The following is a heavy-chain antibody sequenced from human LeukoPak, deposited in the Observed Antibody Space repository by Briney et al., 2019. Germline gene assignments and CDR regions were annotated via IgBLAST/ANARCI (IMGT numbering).Heavy chain of an antibody. D-gene: IGHD3-22*01. J-gene: IGHJ4*02. Sequence: GGSLRLSCAASGFIVSSNYMSWVRQAPGKGLEWVSVIYNDGSTYYVDSVKDRFTISRDNSKNMLYLQMNSLRAEDTAVYYCARAGHDSSGSFSDYWGQGTLVTVSS. V-gene: IGHV3-66*01. CDR3: ARAGHDSSGSFSDY. CDR2: IYNDGST. CDR1: GFIVSSNY.